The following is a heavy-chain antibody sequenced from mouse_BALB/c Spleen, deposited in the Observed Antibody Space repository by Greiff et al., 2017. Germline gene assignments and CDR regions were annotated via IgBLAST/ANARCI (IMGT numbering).Heavy chain of an antibody. CDR2: IDPENGDT. J-gene: IGHJ3*01. Sequence: VQLPQSGAELVRSGASVKLSCTASGFNIKDYYMHWVKQRPEQGLEWIGWIDPENGDTEYAPKFQGKATMTADTSSNTAYLQLSSLTSEDTAVYYCNAPTAVAEAYWGQGTLVTVSA. D-gene: IGHD1-1*01. V-gene: IGHV14-4*02. CDR1: GFNIKDYY. CDR3: NAPTAVAEAY.